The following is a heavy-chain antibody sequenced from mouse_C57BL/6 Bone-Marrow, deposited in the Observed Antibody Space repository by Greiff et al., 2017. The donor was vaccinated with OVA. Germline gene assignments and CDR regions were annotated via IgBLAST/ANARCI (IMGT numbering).Heavy chain of an antibody. J-gene: IGHJ2*01. D-gene: IGHD2-4*01. CDR3: ARGIYYDYFDY. Sequence: EVMLVESGGGLVKPGGSLKLSCAASGFPFSSYALSWVRQTPEKRLAWVATISDGGSYTYYPDNVKGRFTISRDNAKNNLYLQMSHLKSEDTAMYYCARGIYYDYFDYWGQGTTLTVSS. CDR2: ISDGGSYT. CDR1: GFPFSSYA. V-gene: IGHV5-4*03.